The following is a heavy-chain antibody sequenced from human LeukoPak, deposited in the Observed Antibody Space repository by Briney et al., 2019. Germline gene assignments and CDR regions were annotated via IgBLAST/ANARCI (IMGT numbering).Heavy chain of an antibody. CDR1: GFTFRSYS. J-gene: IGHJ5*02. Sequence: GGSLRLSCAASGFTFRSYSMAWVRLAPGKGLEWVSVIRGGADDTSYADSVKGRFTISRDNSKNTLFLQMDGLRVEDTAVYYCATSGFSGYDHLSWGQGTLVTVSS. CDR2: IRGGADDT. V-gene: IGHV3-23*01. D-gene: IGHD5-12*01. CDR3: ATSGFSGYDHLS.